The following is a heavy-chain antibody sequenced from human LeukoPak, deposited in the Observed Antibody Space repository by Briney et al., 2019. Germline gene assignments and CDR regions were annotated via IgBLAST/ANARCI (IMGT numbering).Heavy chain of an antibody. J-gene: IGHJ3*02. CDR3: AHRRIRGSNYAPGSFDI. V-gene: IGHV2-5*02. CDR1: GFSLSTTGVA. CDR2: IYWDDDK. Sequence: SGPTLVKPTQTLTLTCTFSGFSLSTTGVAVGWIRQPPGKALEWLALIYWDDDKRYSPSLKSRLTITKDTSKNQVVLTMTNMDPVDTATYYCAHRRIRGSNYAPGSFDIWGRGTMVTVSS. D-gene: IGHD3-16*01.